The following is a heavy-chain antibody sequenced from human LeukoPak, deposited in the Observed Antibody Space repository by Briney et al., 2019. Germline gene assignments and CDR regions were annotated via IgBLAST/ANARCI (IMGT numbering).Heavy chain of an antibody. CDR2: ISGSGDST. D-gene: IGHD1-26*01. J-gene: IGHJ3*02. CDR1: GFTFSTYA. V-gene: IGHV3-23*01. CDR3: ARDAPVGATGFSDI. Sequence: PGGSLRLSCAASGFTFSTYAVNWVRQAPGKGLEWVSTISGSGDSTYYADSVKGRFTISRDNSKNTLYLQMNSLRAEDTAVYYCARDAPVGATGFSDIWGQGTMVTVSS.